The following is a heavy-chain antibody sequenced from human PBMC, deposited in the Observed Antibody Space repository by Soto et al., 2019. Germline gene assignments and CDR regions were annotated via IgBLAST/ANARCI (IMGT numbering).Heavy chain of an antibody. CDR1: GGSIYRSGYY. Sequence: SSETLSLTCTVSGGSIYRSGYYWGWIRQPPGRGLEWIGNIDYNGVTYSNPSLKSRVTISRDTSKNQFSLKLTSVTAADTALYYCGKVLVGATGHTDSDSWGPGTLVTVSS. CDR2: IDYNGVT. J-gene: IGHJ4*02. D-gene: IGHD2-15*01. V-gene: IGHV4-39*01. CDR3: GKVLVGATGHTDSDS.